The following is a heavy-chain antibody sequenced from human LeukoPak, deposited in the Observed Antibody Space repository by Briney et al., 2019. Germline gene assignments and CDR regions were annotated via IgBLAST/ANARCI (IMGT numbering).Heavy chain of an antibody. CDR2: IWYDGSNK. CDR3: ARDLGVRWLVGFDY. CDR1: GCTFSSYG. D-gene: IGHD6-19*01. J-gene: IGHJ4*02. V-gene: IGHV3-33*01. Sequence: GGSLRLSCAASGCTFSSYGMHWVRQAPGKGLEWVAVIWYDGSNKYYADSVKGRFTISRDNSKNTLYLQMDSLRAEDTAVYYCARDLGVRWLVGFDYWGQGTLVTVSS.